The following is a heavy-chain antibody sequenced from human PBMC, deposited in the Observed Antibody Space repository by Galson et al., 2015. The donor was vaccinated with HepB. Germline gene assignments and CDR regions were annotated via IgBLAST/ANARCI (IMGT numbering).Heavy chain of an antibody. CDR3: ARAPFNWKAANYFDY. Sequence: SVKVSCKASGGTFSSYAISWVRQAPGQGLEWMGGIIPIFGTANYAQKFQGRVTITADESTSTAYMELSSLRSEDTAVYYCARAPFNWKAANYFDYWGQGTLVTVSS. J-gene: IGHJ4*02. CDR1: GGTFSSYA. CDR2: IIPIFGTA. V-gene: IGHV1-69*13. D-gene: IGHD1-20*01.